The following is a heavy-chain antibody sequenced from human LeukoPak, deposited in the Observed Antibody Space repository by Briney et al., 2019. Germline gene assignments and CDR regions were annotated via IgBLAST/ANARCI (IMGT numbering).Heavy chain of an antibody. Sequence: PSETLSLTCTGPGGSISSYYWSWIRQPPGKGLEWIGYISYSGSTNYNPSLKSRVTISVDTSKNHFSLKLSSVTAADTAVYYCAREAATLDYWGQGTLVTVSS. CDR1: GGSISSYY. CDR3: AREAATLDY. J-gene: IGHJ4*02. V-gene: IGHV4-59*01. CDR2: ISYSGST. D-gene: IGHD6-25*01.